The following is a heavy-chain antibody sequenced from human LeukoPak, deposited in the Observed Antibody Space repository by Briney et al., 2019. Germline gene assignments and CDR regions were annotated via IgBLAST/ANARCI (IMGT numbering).Heavy chain of an antibody. J-gene: IGHJ5*02. Sequence: PSETLSLTCTVSGGSISSYYWSWIRQPPGKGLEWIGYIYYSGSSNYNPSLKSRVTISVDTSKNQFSLKLRSMTAADTAVYYCARDERSWFDPWGQGTLVTVSS. CDR2: IYYSGSS. CDR1: GGSISSYY. V-gene: IGHV4-59*01. CDR3: ARDERSWFDP.